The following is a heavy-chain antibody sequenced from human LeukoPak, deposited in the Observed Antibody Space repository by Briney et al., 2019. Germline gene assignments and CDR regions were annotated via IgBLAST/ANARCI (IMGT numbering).Heavy chain of an antibody. CDR2: ISGSGNTI. V-gene: IGHV3-48*03. D-gene: IGHD3-10*01. CDR1: GFTVSSNY. CDR3: VRTEGGVRGLSPDY. Sequence: GGSLRLPCAASGFTVSSNYMNWVRQAPGRGLEWLSYISGSGNTIYYAYSVKGRFTISRDNDKNSLYLQMHSLRTEDSAVYYCVRTEGGVRGLSPDYWGQGTLVTVSS. J-gene: IGHJ4*02.